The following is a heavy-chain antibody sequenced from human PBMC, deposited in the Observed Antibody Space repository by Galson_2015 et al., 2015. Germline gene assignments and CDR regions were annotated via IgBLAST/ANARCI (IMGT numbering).Heavy chain of an antibody. CDR1: GFTFSSYA. CDR3: AAGYCSSTSCYDAFDI. CDR2: ISYDGSNK. J-gene: IGHJ3*02. V-gene: IGHV3-30*01. Sequence: PVQSLRLSCAASGFTFSSYAMHWVRQAPGKGLEWVAVISYDGSNKYYADSVKGRFTISRDNSKNTLYMQVNSLRPEDTAVYYCAAGYCSSTSCYDAFDIWGQGTMVTVSS. D-gene: IGHD2-2*01.